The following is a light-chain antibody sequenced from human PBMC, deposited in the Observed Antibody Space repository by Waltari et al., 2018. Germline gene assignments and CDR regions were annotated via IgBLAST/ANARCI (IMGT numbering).Light chain of an antibody. CDR3: QQYNSAPFT. Sequence: DIQMTQSPSSLSASVGASVTITCRASQGISSWVAWYQQKPGKAPKLLIYKASILQSGVPSRFSGSGSGTDFTLTISSLQPEDFATYYCQQYNSAPFTFGPGTKLDIK. CDR2: KAS. V-gene: IGKV1-12*01. CDR1: QGISSW. J-gene: IGKJ3*01.